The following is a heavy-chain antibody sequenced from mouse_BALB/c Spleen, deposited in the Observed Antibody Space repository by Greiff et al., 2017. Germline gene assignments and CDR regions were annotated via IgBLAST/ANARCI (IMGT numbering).Heavy chain of an antibody. D-gene: IGHD1-1*01. Sequence: EVQVVESGPSLVKPSQTLSLTCSVTGDSITSGYWNWIRKFPGNKLEYMGYISYSGSTYYNPSLKSRISITRDTSKNQYYLQLNSVTTEDTATYYCARYALYYGSNYWYFDVWGAGTTVTVSS. J-gene: IGHJ1*01. CDR1: GDSITSGY. CDR2: ISYSGST. CDR3: ARYALYYGSNYWYFDV. V-gene: IGHV3-8*02.